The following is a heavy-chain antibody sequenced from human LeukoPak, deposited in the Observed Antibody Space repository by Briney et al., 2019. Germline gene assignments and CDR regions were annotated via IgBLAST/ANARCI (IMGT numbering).Heavy chain of an antibody. CDR3: ARSTGQFDY. V-gene: IGHV3-74*01. J-gene: IGHJ4*02. Sequence: GGSLRLSCAASGFTFSSYWMHWVRQAPGKGLVWVSLINSDGSTTGYADSVKGRFAISRDNAKNTLYLQMDSLRAEDTAVYYCARSTGQFDYWGQGTLVTVSS. CDR2: INSDGSTT. CDR1: GFTFSSYW. D-gene: IGHD2-8*02.